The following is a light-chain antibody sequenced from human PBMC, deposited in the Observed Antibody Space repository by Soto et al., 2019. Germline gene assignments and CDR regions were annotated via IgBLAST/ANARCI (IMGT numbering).Light chain of an antibody. J-gene: IGLJ1*01. V-gene: IGLV1-44*01. CDR1: SSNIGTNA. CDR3: AAWDDSLNGYV. Sequence: QSALTQPPSASGTPGQRVIIACSGGSSNIGTNAVNWYQQLPGTAPKLLIYNNNQRPSGVPDRFSGSKSGTSASLAISGLQSEDEADYYCAAWDDSLNGYVFGTGTKVTV. CDR2: NNN.